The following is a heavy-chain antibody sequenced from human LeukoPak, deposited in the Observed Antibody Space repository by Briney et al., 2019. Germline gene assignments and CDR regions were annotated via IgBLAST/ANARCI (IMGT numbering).Heavy chain of an antibody. D-gene: IGHD3-10*01. CDR2: ISAYNGNT. CDR3: ARDGSTMVRGVITWSSYYMDV. Sequence: ASVKVSCKASGYTFTSYGISWVRQAPGQGLEWMGRISAYNGNTNYAQKLQGRVTRTTDTSTSTAYMELRSLRSDDAAVYYCARDGSTMVRGVITWSSYYMDVWGKGTTVTVSS. V-gene: IGHV1-18*01. CDR1: GYTFTSYG. J-gene: IGHJ6*03.